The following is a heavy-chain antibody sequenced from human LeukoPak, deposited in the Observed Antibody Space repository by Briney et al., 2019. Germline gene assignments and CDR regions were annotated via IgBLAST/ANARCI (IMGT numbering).Heavy chain of an antibody. D-gene: IGHD5-18*01. Sequence: GESLQISCKGSGYSFTSYWIGWVRLMPGKGLEWMGIIYPGDSDTRYSPSFQGQVTISADKSISTAYLQWSSLKASDTAMYYCARSHLAIGSGYSYGFVDYWGQGTLVTVSS. CDR2: IYPGDSDT. J-gene: IGHJ4*02. CDR1: GYSFTSYW. V-gene: IGHV5-51*01. CDR3: ARSHLAIGSGYSYGFVDY.